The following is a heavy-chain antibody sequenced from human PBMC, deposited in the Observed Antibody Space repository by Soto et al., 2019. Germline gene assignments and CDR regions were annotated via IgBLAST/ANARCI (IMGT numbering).Heavy chain of an antibody. CDR1: GFIFSSCG. CDR3: VQDRVPVGDGRERGDY. Sequence: QVQLVESGGGVVQPGRSLRLSCAASGFIFSSCGMHWVRQAPGKGLEWVAVISYDGINKYYGDSVKGRFAISRDNSKNTLYLQMNSLSADDTAVYYCVQDRVPVGDGRERGDYWGQGTLVAVSS. V-gene: IGHV3-30*18. D-gene: IGHD3-16*01. J-gene: IGHJ4*02. CDR2: ISYDGINK.